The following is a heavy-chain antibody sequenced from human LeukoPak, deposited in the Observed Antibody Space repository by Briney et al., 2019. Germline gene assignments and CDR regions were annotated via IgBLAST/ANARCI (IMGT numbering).Heavy chain of an antibody. D-gene: IGHD6-6*01. J-gene: IGHJ4*02. CDR2: IYYSGST. V-gene: IGHV4-59*01. CDR3: ARGDSSSSFDY. CDR1: GGSIRDYY. Sequence: SEILSLTCSVSGGSIRDYYWSWFRQPPGKGLEWIGYIYYSGSTNYNPSLKSRVTISVDTSKNQLSLKLSSVTAADTAVYYCARGDSSSSFDYWGQGTLVTVSS.